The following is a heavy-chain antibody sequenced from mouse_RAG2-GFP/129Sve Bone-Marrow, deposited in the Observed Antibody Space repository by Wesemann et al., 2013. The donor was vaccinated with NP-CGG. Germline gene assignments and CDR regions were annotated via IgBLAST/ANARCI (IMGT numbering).Heavy chain of an antibody. V-gene: IGHV1-87*01. Sequence: PGQGLEWIGAIYPGDGDTRYTQKFKGKATLTADKSSSTAYMQFNSLTSEDSAVYYCARGAILSHYFDYWGQGTTLTVSS. D-gene: IGHD6-1*01. CDR3: ARGAILSHYFDY. J-gene: IGHJ2*01. CDR2: IYPGDGDT.